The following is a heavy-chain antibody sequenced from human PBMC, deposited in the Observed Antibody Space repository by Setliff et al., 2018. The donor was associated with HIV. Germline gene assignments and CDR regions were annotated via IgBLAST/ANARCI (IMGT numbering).Heavy chain of an antibody. J-gene: IGHJ3*02. Sequence: VASVKVSCKASGYTFTRYYMHWVRQAPGQGLEWMGIINPSGGSTSYSQKFQGRVTMTRDTSTTTVYMELSSLRFEDTAVYYCARVYYGSGWGIRDAFDIWGQGTMVT. CDR3: ARVYYGSGWGIRDAFDI. V-gene: IGHV1-46*01. D-gene: IGHD3-10*01. CDR2: INPSGGST. CDR1: GYTFTRYY.